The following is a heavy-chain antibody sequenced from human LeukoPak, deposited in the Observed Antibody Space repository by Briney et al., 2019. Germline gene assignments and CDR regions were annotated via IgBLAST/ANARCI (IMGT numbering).Heavy chain of an antibody. V-gene: IGHV3-23*01. CDR2: ISVSGNT. CDR3: ARGSTYSSGWYTGFDY. Sequence: GGSLRLSCAASGFTLSSYAMSWVRQGPGKGLEWVSAISVSGNTYHADSVKGRFTISRDNAKKSVYLQMNSLRAEDTAVYYCARGSTYSSGWYTGFDYWGQGTLVTVSS. CDR1: GFTLSSYA. D-gene: IGHD6-19*01. J-gene: IGHJ4*02.